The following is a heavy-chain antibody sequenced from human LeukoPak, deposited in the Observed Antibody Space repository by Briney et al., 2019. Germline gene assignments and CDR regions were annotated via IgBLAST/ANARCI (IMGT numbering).Heavy chain of an antibody. Sequence: SETLSLTCTVSGGSISSSSYYWGWIRQPPGKGLEWIGSIYYSGSTYYNPSLKSRVTISVDTSKNQSSLKLSSVTAADTAVYYCAAETLLVGASDYWGQGTLVTVSS. CDR2: IYYSGST. V-gene: IGHV4-39*01. D-gene: IGHD1-26*01. CDR1: GGSISSSSYY. J-gene: IGHJ4*02. CDR3: AAETLLVGASDY.